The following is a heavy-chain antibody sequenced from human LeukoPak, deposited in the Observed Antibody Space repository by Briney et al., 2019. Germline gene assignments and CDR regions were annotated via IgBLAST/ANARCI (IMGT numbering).Heavy chain of an antibody. D-gene: IGHD3-9*01. V-gene: IGHV7-4-1*02. CDR3: ARGHDTTGYFAY. Sequence: ASVKVSCKPSGYTFTAFPINWVRQAPGQGLEWMGWINTTTGNPTYAQGLTGQFVFSLDTSVSTAYLQITSLKTEDIGVYYCARGHDTTGYFAYWGQGSLVTVSS. J-gene: IGHJ4*02. CDR1: GYTFTAFP. CDR2: INTTTGNP.